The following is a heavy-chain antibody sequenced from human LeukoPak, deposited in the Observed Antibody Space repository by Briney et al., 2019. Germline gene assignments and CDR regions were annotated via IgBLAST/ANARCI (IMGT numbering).Heavy chain of an antibody. Sequence: GGSLRLSCVAFGFTFSSYAMNWVRQASGKGLEWVGRIRSKTNSYATAYAASVKGRFTISRDDSKNTVYLQMNSLKTEDTAVYYCTRYYYDGSGYYYLFDYWGQGTLVTVSS. D-gene: IGHD3-22*01. CDR3: TRYYYDGSGYYYLFDY. CDR1: GFTFSSYA. J-gene: IGHJ4*02. CDR2: IRSKTNSYAT. V-gene: IGHV3-73*01.